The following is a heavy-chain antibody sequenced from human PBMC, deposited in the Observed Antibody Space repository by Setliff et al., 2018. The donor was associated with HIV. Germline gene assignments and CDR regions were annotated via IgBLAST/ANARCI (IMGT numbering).Heavy chain of an antibody. CDR1: GGTFSSYA. J-gene: IGHJ4*02. D-gene: IGHD2-15*01. Sequence: ASVKVSCKASGGTFSSYAISWVRQAPGQGLEWMGGFDPEDDETIYAQKLQGRVTMTTDTSTSTAYMELRSLRSDDTAMYYCARDGSWGSGFDHWGQGTQVTVSS. CDR2: FDPEDDET. V-gene: IGHV1-18*01. CDR3: ARDGSWGSGFDH.